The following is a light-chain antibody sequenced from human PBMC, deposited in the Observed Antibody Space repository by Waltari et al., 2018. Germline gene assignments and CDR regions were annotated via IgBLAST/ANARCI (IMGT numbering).Light chain of an antibody. J-gene: IGKJ1*01. CDR2: DAS. V-gene: IGKV1-5*01. CDR3: QQYNSFWT. Sequence: DIQMTQSPSTLSASVGDRVTITCRASQSINNWLAWFQQKPGKAPKLLIYDASSLESGVPSRCSGSGSGTEFTLNISSLQPDDFATYYCQQYNSFWTFGQGTKVEIK. CDR1: QSINNW.